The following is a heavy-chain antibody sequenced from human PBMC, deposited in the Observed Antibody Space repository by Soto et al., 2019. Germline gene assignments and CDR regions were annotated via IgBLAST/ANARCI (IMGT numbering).Heavy chain of an antibody. CDR3: ARDGGRDGYKYALD. V-gene: IGHV1-3*05. D-gene: IGHD3-16*01. CDR2: IFPDSGNT. CDR1: GYTFINYV. Sequence: QVQLVQSGAEEKNPGASMKVSCKASGYTFINYVIHWVRQAPGQRLEWMGWIFPDSGNTKSSQKFQGRVTITRDISASTAYMDLSSLRSEDTAVYFCARDGGRDGYKYALDWGQGTLVSVSS. J-gene: IGHJ4*02.